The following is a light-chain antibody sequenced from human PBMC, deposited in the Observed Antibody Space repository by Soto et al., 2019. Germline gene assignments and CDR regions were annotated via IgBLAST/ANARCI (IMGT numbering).Light chain of an antibody. Sequence: IVITQSPATLSVSPGESVPLSCRSSQNIRNNLAWYQQKPGQAPRLLIYGASMRATGIPDRFSGSGSGTDFTLTISRLEPEDFAVYYCQQCGSSSTFGQGTRLEIK. CDR1: QNIRNN. V-gene: IGKV3-20*01. J-gene: IGKJ5*01. CDR3: QQCGSSST. CDR2: GAS.